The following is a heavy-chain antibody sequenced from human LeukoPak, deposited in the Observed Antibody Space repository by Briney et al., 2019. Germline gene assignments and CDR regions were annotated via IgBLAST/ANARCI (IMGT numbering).Heavy chain of an antibody. CDR2: IYYSGST. CDR3: ARVNVDIVATITGGYYYFDY. V-gene: IGHV4-59*01. J-gene: IGHJ4*02. CDR1: GGSLSSYY. Sequence: SEALSLTCTVSGGSLSSYYWSWIRQPPGKGLEGIGYIYYSGSTNYNPSLKSRVTISVDTSKNQFSLKLSSVTAADTAVYYCARVNVDIVATITGGYYYFDYWGQGTLVTVSS. D-gene: IGHD5-12*01.